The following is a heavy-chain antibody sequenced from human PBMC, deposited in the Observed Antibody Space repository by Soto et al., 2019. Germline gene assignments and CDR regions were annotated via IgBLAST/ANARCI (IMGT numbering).Heavy chain of an antibody. J-gene: IGHJ4*02. D-gene: IGHD2-15*01. CDR3: VKRTPTPPPHPLEYCSGGSCYSSYFDY. CDR1: GFTFSSYA. CDR2: ISSNGGST. V-gene: IGHV3-64D*06. Sequence: GGSLRLSCSASGFTFSSYAMHWVRQAPGKGLEYVSAISSNGGSTYYADSVKGRFTISRDNSKNTLYLQMSSLRAEDTAVYYCVKRTPTPPPHPLEYCSGGSCYSSYFDYWGQGTLVTVSS.